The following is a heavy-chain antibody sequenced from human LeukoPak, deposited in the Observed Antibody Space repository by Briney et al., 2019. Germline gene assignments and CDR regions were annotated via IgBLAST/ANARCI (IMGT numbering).Heavy chain of an antibody. D-gene: IGHD6-13*01. V-gene: IGHV4-34*01. CDR3: ARGFYSSSSWSYFDY. CDR2: INHSGST. J-gene: IGHJ4*02. CDR1: GGSFSGYY. Sequence: SETLSLTCAVYGGSFSGYYWSWIRQPPGKGLEWIGEINHSGSTNYNPSLKSRVTISVDTSKNQFPLKLSSVTAADTAVYYCARGFYSSSSWSYFDYWGQGTLVTVSS.